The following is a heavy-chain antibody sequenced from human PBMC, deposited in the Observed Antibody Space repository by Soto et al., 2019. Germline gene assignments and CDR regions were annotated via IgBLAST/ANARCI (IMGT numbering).Heavy chain of an antibody. D-gene: IGHD6-19*01. J-gene: IGHJ4*02. CDR1: EFTFSSYS. CDR2: ISSSSSTI. CDR3: ARVTRGVLAGLY. V-gene: IGHV3-48*01. Sequence: PGGSLRLSCVASEFTFSSYSMNWVRQAPGKGLEWVSYISSSSSTIYYADSVKGRFTISRDNAKNSLYLQMNSLRAEDTAVYYCARVTRGVLAGLYWGQGTLVTVSS.